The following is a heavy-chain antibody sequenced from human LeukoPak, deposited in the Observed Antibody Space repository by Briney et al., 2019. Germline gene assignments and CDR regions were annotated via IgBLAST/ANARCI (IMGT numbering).Heavy chain of an antibody. V-gene: IGHV4-34*01. J-gene: IGHJ4*02. CDR3: ARRYYYTLWSFPFDF. Sequence: SETLSLTCAVSGEPFSGYFWSWVRQSSGKGLEWVGEIHTSVTTNYNPSLTSRVTISEDTSNNQFYLNLSSVTAADTAVYYCARRYYYTLWSFPFDFWGQGTLVTVSS. D-gene: IGHD3-10*01. CDR1: GEPFSGYF. CDR2: IHTSVTT.